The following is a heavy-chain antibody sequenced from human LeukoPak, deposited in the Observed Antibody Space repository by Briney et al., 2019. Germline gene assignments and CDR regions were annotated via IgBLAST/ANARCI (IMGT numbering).Heavy chain of an antibody. D-gene: IGHD6-13*01. CDR1: GGSFSGYY. V-gene: IGHV4-34*01. CDR2: INHSGST. CDR3: ARVRKAAAGTGYYYYYYMDV. J-gene: IGHJ6*03. Sequence: PSETLSLTCAVYGGSFSGYYWSWIRQPPGKGLEWIGEINHSGSTNYNPSLKSRVTISVDTSKNQFSLKLSSVTAADTAVYYCARVRKAAAGTGYYYYYYMDVWGKGTTVTVSS.